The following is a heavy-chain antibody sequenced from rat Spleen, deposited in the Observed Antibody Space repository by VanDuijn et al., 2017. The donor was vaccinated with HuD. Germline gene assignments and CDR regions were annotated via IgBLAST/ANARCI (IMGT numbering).Heavy chain of an antibody. V-gene: IGHV5-20*01. CDR1: GFTLSDHY. CDR3: TTGPKNYYDGTYYYDWYFDF. Sequence: EVQLVESNGGLVQPGRSLKLSCAASGFTLSDHYMAWVRQTPTKGLEWVATISYDGSRTYYRDSVKGRFTISRDNAKSSLYLQMDSLRSEDTATYYCTTGPKNYYDGTYYYDWYFDFWGPGTMVAVSS. D-gene: IGHD1-12*02. CDR2: ISYDGSRT. J-gene: IGHJ1*01.